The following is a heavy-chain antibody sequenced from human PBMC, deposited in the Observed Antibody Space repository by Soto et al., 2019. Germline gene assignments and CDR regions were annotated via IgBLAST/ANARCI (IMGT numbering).Heavy chain of an antibody. D-gene: IGHD3-16*02. CDR2: IYWDDDK. V-gene: IGHV2-5*02. J-gene: IGHJ4*02. CDR1: GFSLSTSGVGVG. CDR3: ARWGSSRLDY. Sequence: QITLKESGPTLVKPTQTLTLTYTFSGFSLSTSGVGVGVGWIRQPPGKALEWLALIYWDDDKLYSPSLKTRVTITKDTSKDQVVLTMTNMDPVDTATYYCARWGSSRLDYWGQGTLVTVSS.